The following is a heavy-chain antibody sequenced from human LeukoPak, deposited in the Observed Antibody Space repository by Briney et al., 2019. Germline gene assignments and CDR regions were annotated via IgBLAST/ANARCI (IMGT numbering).Heavy chain of an antibody. CDR2: IYTSGST. CDR3: AREVVPAAIPYYFDY. CDR1: GGSISSGSYY. V-gene: IGHV4-61*02. D-gene: IGHD2-2*01. Sequence: PSETLSLTRTVSGGSISSGSYYWSWIRQPAGKGLDWIGRIYTSGSTNYNPSLKSRVTISVDTSKNQFSLELSSVTAADTAVYYCAREVVPAAIPYYFDYWGQGTLVTVSS. J-gene: IGHJ4*02.